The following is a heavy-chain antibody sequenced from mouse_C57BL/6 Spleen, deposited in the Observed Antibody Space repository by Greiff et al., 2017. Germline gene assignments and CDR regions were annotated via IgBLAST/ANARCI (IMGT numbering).Heavy chain of an antibody. CDR1: GFTFSSYA. J-gene: IGHJ3*01. D-gene: IGHD2-4*01. CDR2: ISSGGDYI. V-gene: IGHV5-9-1*02. Sequence: EVQRVESGEGLVKPGGSLKLSCAASGFTFSSYAMSWVRQTPEKRLEWVAYISSGGDYIYYADTVKGRFTISRDNARNTLYLQMSSLTSEDAAMXYYTRDNDSSWFAYWGQGTLVTVSA. CDR3: TRDNDSSWFAY.